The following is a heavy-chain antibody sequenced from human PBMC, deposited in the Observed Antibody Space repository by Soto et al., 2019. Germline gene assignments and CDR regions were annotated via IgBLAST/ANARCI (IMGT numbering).Heavy chain of an antibody. CDR2: IYQSGST. CDR1: SGSISSSNW. CDR3: ARTAQVPGYCSSTSCSYYYYYMDV. J-gene: IGHJ6*03. Sequence: SETLSLTCAVSSGSISSSNWWSWVRQPPGKGLEWIGEIYQSGSTNYNPSLKSRVTISVDKSKNQFSLKLSSVTAADTAVYYCARTAQVPGYCSSTSCSYYYYYMDVWGKGTTVTVSS. V-gene: IGHV4-4*02. D-gene: IGHD2-2*03.